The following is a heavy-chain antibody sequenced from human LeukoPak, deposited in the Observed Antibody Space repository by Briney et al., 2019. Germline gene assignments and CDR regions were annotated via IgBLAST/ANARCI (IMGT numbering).Heavy chain of an antibody. CDR2: IYSGGST. V-gene: IGHV3-66*02. CDR1: GFTVSSNY. Sequence: GGSLRLSCAASGFTVSSNYMSWVRQAPGEGLEWVSVIYSGGSTYYADSVKGRFTISRDNSKNTLYLQMNSLRAEDTAVYYCARGVRDLVNYYFDYWGQGTLVTVSS. J-gene: IGHJ4*02. D-gene: IGHD4-23*01. CDR3: ARGVRDLVNYYFDY.